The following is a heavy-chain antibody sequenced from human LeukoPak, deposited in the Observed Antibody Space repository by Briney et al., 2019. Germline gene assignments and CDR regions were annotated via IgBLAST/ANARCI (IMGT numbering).Heavy chain of an antibody. V-gene: IGHV3-74*01. CDR2: INSDGSWT. D-gene: IGHD3-22*01. Sequence: TGGSLRLSCAASGNYWMHWVRQVPGKGLVWVSHINSDGSWTSYADSVKGRFTISRDNSKNTLYLQMNSLRAEDTAVYYCAREHYDSSGYPTIYFFDYWGQGTLVTVSS. CDR1: GNYW. J-gene: IGHJ4*02. CDR3: AREHYDSSGYPTIYFFDY.